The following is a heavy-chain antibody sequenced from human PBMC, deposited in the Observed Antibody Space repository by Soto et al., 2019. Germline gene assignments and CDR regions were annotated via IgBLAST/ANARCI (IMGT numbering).Heavy chain of an antibody. D-gene: IGHD2-21*01. J-gene: IGHJ5*02. CDR1: GGSISSGGYY. CDR2: IYYSGST. CDR3: ARSRHIVVPRSSWFDP. Sequence: SQTLSLTCTVSGGSISSGGYYWSWIRQHPGKGLEWIGYIYYSGSTYYNPSLKSRVTISVDTSKNQFSLKLSSVTAADTAVYYCARSRHIVVPRSSWFDPLGQGTLVTVS. V-gene: IGHV4-31*03.